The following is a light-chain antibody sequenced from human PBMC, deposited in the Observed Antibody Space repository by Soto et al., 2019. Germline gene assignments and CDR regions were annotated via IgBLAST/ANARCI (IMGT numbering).Light chain of an antibody. Sequence: ELVLTKSPAILSVSPVERETLSCRASQSISRSLAWYQKKPGQAPRLLIYGASSRATGIPDRFSGSVSGTDFTLTISRLEPEDFAVDYGQQRNVWPITCGQGTRLEIK. V-gene: IGKV3D-20*02. CDR2: GAS. J-gene: IGKJ5*01. CDR3: QQRNVWPIT. CDR1: QSISRS.